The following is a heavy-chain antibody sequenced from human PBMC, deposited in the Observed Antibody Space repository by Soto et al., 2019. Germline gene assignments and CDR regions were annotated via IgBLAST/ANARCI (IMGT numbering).Heavy chain of an antibody. V-gene: IGHV4-31*03. CDR2: IYYSGST. J-gene: IGHJ6*02. CDR1: GGSISSGGYY. D-gene: IGHD6-13*01. CDR3: ARDQEVRAAAGKKVFYYYGMDV. Sequence: QVQLQESGPGLVKPSQTLSLTCTVSGGSISSGGYYWSWIRQHPGKGLEWIGYIYYSGSTYYNPSLKSRVTISVDTSKNQFSLKLSSVTAADTAVYYCARDQEVRAAAGKKVFYYYGMDVWGQGTTVTVSS.